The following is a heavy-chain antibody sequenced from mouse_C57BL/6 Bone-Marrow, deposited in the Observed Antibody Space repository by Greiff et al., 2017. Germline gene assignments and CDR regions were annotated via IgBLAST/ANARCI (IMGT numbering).Heavy chain of an antibody. V-gene: IGHV1-7*01. D-gene: IGHD1-1*01. J-gene: IGHJ1*03. Sequence: QVQLQQPGAELVMPGASVKLSCKASGYTFTSYWMHWVKQRPGQGLEWIGYINPSSGYTKYNQKFKDKATLTADKASSTAYMQLSSLTYEDSAVYYCASPYYYGSRKGYFDVWGTGTTVTVSS. CDR3: ASPYYYGSRKGYFDV. CDR2: INPSSGYT. CDR1: GYTFTSYW.